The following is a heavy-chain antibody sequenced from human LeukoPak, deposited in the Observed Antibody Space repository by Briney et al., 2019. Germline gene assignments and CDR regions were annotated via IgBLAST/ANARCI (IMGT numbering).Heavy chain of an antibody. CDR1: GGSISSYY. Sequence: SETLSLNXTVTGGSISSYYWSWIRQPPGKGLEWIGYIYYSASTNYNPSLKSRVTISVDTSKDQFSLKLSSVTAADTAVYYCARETHYGDYDYWGQRTLVTVSS. CDR3: ARETHYGDYDY. CDR2: IYYSAST. V-gene: IGHV4-59*01. D-gene: IGHD4-17*01. J-gene: IGHJ4*02.